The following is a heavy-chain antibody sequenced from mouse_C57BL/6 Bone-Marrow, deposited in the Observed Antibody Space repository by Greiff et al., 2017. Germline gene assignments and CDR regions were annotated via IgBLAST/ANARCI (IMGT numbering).Heavy chain of an antibody. CDR2: IYPRSGST. V-gene: IGHV1-81*01. Sequence: QVQLKQSGAELARPGASVKLSCKASGYTFTSYGISWVKQRTGQGLEWIGEIYPRSGSTYYNEKFKGKAKLNADKSSSTAYMELRSLTSEDSAVAFCARKVGYYSSRFDYWGQGTTLTVST. J-gene: IGHJ2*01. CDR3: ARKVGYYSSRFDY. CDR1: GYTFTSYG. D-gene: IGHD2-5*01.